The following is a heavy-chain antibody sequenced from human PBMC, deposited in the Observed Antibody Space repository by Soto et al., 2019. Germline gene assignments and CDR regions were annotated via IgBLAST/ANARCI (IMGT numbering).Heavy chain of an antibody. V-gene: IGHV1-2*06. J-gene: IGHJ5*02. CDR3: GRDGVVATPLGWFDA. Sequence: QVQLVQSGAEVKKPGASVKVSCKASGYTFIGYYIHWVRQAPGQGLEWMGRINPLSGDTTYAQTSQGRLTMIRDTSIRTAYIELSSLRSDDPAVYYCGRDGVVATPLGWFDAWGQGSLVSVS. CDR1: GYTFIGYY. CDR2: INPLSGDT. D-gene: IGHD2-21*01.